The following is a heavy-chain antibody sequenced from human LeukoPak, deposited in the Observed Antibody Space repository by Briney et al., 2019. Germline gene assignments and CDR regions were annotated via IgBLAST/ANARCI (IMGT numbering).Heavy chain of an antibody. V-gene: IGHV3-7*04. J-gene: IGHJ5*02. CDR1: GFTYRSYW. CDR2: IKQDGSEK. Sequence: PGGSLRLSCVASGFTYRSYWMTWVRQAPGKGLEWVANIKQDGSEKYYVDSVKGRFTISRDNVKRSLYLQMNSLRVEATAVYYCARRIAGENWFDLWGQGTLVTVSS. CDR3: ARRIAGENWFDL. D-gene: IGHD6-13*01.